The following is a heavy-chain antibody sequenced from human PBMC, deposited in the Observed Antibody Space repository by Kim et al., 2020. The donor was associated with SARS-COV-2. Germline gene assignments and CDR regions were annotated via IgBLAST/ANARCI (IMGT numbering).Heavy chain of an antibody. J-gene: IGHJ5*02. CDR3: VRGVFYYGSGNINNWFDP. CDR2: ISSNGGST. CDR1: GFTFSSYA. V-gene: IGHV3-64D*09. Sequence: GGSLRLSCSASGFTFSSYAMHWVRQAPGKGLEYVSAISSNGGSTYYADSVKGRFTISRDNSKNTLYLQMSSLRAEDTAVYYCVRGVFYYGSGNINNWFDPWGQGTLVTVSS. D-gene: IGHD3-10*01.